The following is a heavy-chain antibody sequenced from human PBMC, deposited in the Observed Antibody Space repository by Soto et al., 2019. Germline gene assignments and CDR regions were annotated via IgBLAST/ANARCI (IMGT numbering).Heavy chain of an antibody. Sequence: EVQLLESGGGLVQPGGSLRLSCAASGFTFSSYAMSWVRQAPGKGLEWVSAISGSGGSTYYADSVKGRFTISRDNSNNTLYLRMNSLRAKDTSVYYCAKELGVYNWNDADRFDPWGQGTQVTVSS. D-gene: IGHD1-20*01. CDR1: GFTFSSYA. J-gene: IGHJ5*02. CDR3: AKELGVYNWNDADRFDP. V-gene: IGHV3-23*01. CDR2: ISGSGGST.